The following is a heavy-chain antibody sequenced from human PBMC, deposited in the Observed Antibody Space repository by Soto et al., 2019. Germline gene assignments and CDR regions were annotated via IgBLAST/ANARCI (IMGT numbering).Heavy chain of an antibody. D-gene: IGHD3-22*01. CDR3: AKGSSGYYPAEYFQH. CDR2: ISGSGGST. J-gene: IGHJ1*01. CDR1: GFTFISYA. Sequence: PWGSLRLSCAASGFTFISYAMIFFRHAPWKGLKWVSAISGSGGSTYYADSVKGRFTISRDNSKNTLYLQMNSLRAEDTAVYYCAKGSSGYYPAEYFQHWGQGTLVTVSS. V-gene: IGHV3-23*01.